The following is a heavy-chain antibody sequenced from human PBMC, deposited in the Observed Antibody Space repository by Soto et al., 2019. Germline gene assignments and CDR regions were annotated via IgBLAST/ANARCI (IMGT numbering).Heavy chain of an antibody. D-gene: IGHD3-22*01. CDR1: GFTCSSYS. CDR3: ASTLYYYDTSGYR. Sequence: GGSLRLSCASSGFTCSSYSMNLVRQAPGKGLEWVSSISSSSSFIYYADSVKGRFTISRDNAKNSLYLQMNSLRAEDTAVYYCASTLYYYDTSGYRWGQGTLVTVSS. J-gene: IGHJ4*02. CDR2: ISSSSSFI. V-gene: IGHV3-21*01.